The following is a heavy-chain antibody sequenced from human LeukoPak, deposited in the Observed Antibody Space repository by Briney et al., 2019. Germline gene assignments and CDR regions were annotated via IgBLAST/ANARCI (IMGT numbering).Heavy chain of an antibody. J-gene: IGHJ3*02. CDR3: ARPGGGSGWPHGAFDI. Sequence: GASVKVSCKASGYTFTSYYMHWVRQAPRQGLEWMGIINPRSGSTSYAQKFQGRVTMTRDTSTSTVYMELSSLRSEDTAVYYCARPGGGSGWPHGAFDIWGQGTMVTVSS. CDR1: GYTFTSYY. D-gene: IGHD6-19*01. CDR2: INPRSGST. V-gene: IGHV1-46*01.